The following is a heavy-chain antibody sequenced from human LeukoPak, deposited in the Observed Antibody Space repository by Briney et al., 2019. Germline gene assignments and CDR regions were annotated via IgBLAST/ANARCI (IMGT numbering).Heavy chain of an antibody. CDR1: GVSISSYY. V-gene: IGHV4-59*01. Sequence: SETLSLTCTVSGVSISSYYWSWIRQPPGKGLEWIGYIYYSGSTNYNPSLKSRVTILVDTSKNQFSLNLSSVTAADTAVYFCARGPTRYYFNYWGQGTLVTVSS. CDR2: IYYSGST. J-gene: IGHJ4*02. CDR3: ARGPTRYYFNY.